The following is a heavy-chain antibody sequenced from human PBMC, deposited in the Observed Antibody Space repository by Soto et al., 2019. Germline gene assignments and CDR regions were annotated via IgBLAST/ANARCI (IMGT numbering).Heavy chain of an antibody. V-gene: IGHV6-1*01. Sequence: LPLTCAISGDSVSSYSAAWNWIWQSPSRDVEWLGRTYYRSRWYNDYAVSVKSRITVNPATSKNQFSLHLNSVTPEARPGNYCGGTTSLQWYYMDVWDKGTTVTVSS. CDR2: TYYRSRWYN. CDR3: GGTTSLQWYYMDV. CDR1: GDSVSSYSAA. D-gene: IGHD1-7*01. J-gene: IGHJ6*03.